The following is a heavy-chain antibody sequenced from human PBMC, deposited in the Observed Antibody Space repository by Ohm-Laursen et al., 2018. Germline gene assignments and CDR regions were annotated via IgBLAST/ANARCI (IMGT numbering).Heavy chain of an antibody. J-gene: IGHJ4*02. Sequence: SLRLSCAASGFAFSNYAMSWVRQAPGKGLECVSRISGTGGSGGSAYYADSVKGRFTISRDNSQNTLYLQMNSLRAEDTAVYFCAKGDLPEFDYWGQGTLVTVSS. CDR2: ISGTGGSGGSA. V-gene: IGHV3-23*01. CDR1: GFAFSNYA. CDR3: AKGDLPEFDY.